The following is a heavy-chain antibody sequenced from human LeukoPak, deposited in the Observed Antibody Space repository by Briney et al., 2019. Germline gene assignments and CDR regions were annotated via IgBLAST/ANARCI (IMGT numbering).Heavy chain of an antibody. Sequence: ASVKVSCKASGYTFTSYGICWVRQAPGQGLEWMGWISTYNGHTKYAQRLQGRVIMTTDPSTSTAYMELRSLRSDDTAVYYCARGSPPRRHYDSSGYYSYYFDYWGQGTLVTVSS. D-gene: IGHD3-22*01. J-gene: IGHJ4*02. V-gene: IGHV1-18*01. CDR1: GYTFTSYG. CDR2: ISTYNGHT. CDR3: ARGSPPRRHYDSSGYYSYYFDY.